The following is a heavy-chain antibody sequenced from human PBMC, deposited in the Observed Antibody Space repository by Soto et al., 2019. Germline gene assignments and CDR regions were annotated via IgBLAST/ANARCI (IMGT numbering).Heavy chain of an antibody. J-gene: IGHJ4*02. V-gene: IGHV3-30-3*01. D-gene: IGHD3-22*01. CDR1: GFTFSSYA. CDR3: ARGGNYYDSSGYYLVY. Sequence: GGSLRLSCAASGFTFSSYAIPGVRQPQGKGLKWVAVISYDGSNEYYADSVKGRFTISRDNSKNTLYLQMNSLRAEDTTVYYRARGGNYYDSSGYYLVYWGQGTLVTVSS. CDR2: ISYDGSNE.